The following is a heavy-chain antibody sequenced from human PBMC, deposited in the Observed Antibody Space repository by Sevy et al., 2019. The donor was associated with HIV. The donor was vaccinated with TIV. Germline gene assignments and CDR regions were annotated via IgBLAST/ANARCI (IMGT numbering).Heavy chain of an antibody. Sequence: GGSLRLSCATSGFTFSTYSMNWVRQDPGKGLEWVSSISRSSTYIYYTDSVKGRFTLSRDNARNSLYLQMNSLRVDDTAVYYCARDSGYTGYDWGQGTLVTVSS. CDR1: GFTFSTYS. CDR3: ARDSGYTGYD. V-gene: IGHV3-21*01. D-gene: IGHD5-12*01. J-gene: IGHJ4*02. CDR2: ISRSSTYI.